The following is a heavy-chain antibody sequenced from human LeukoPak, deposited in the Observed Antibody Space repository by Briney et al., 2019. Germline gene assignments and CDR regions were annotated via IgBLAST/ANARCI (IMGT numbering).Heavy chain of an antibody. D-gene: IGHD6-13*01. CDR3: ARDSISWSYYYYGMDV. J-gene: IGHJ6*02. CDR1: GGSVSSGSYY. V-gene: IGHV4-61*01. Sequence: SETLSVTCTVSGGSVSSGSYYWSWIRQPPGKGLEWIGYIYYSGSTNYNPSLKSRVTISVDTSKNQFSLKLSSVTPADTAVYYCARDSISWSYYYYGMDVWGQGTTVTVSS. CDR2: IYYSGST.